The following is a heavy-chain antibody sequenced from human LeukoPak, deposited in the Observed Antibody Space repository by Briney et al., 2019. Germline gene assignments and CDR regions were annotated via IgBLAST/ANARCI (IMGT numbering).Heavy chain of an antibody. CDR2: IYYSGST. J-gene: IGHJ4*02. CDR3: ARLGAYYYDSSGYYPRPFDY. Sequence: KPSETLSLTCTVSGGSISSYYWSWIRQPPGKGLEWIGYIYYSGSTNYNPSLKSRVTISVDTSKNQFSLKLSSVTAADTAVYYCARLGAYYYDSSGYYPRPFDYWGQGTLVTVSS. CDR1: GGSISSYY. D-gene: IGHD3-22*01. V-gene: IGHV4-59*08.